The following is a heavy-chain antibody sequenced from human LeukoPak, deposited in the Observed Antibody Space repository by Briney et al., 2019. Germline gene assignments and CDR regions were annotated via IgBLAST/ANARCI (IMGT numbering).Heavy chain of an antibody. CDR2: IKEDGTRK. CDR1: GFTFSSHW. CDR3: TRNSLDY. V-gene: IGHV3-7*03. J-gene: IGHJ4*02. Sequence: PGGSLRLSCAASGFTFSSHWMTWVRQAPGKGLEWVANIKEDGTRKNYMDSVKGRFTISRDNAKNSLYLQMNSLRAEDTAVYYCTRNSLDYWGLGTLVTVSS.